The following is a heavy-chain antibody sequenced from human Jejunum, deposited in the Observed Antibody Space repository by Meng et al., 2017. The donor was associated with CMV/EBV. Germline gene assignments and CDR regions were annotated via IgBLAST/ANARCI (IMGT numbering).Heavy chain of an antibody. V-gene: IGHV3-48*03. J-gene: IGHJ5*02. Sequence: AASGFTFSSYEMNWVRQAPGKGLEWVSYISSSGNTIYYADSVKGRFTISRDNAKNTLYLQMNSLRAEDTGVYYCVRDKPHNWFDPWGQGTLVTVSS. CDR2: ISSSGNTI. CDR1: GFTFSSYE. CDR3: VRDKPHNWFDP.